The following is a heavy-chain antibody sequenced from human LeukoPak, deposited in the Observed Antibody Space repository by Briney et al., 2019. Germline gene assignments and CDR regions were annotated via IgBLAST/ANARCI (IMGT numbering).Heavy chain of an antibody. J-gene: IGHJ4*02. CDR2: INAGNGNT. V-gene: IGHV1-3*01. D-gene: IGHD1-26*01. Sequence: ASVKVSCKASGCTFTSYAMHWVRQAPGQRLEWMGWINAGNGNTKYSQEFQGRVTITRDTSASTAYMELSSLRSEDTAVYYCARARIIVGATYYFDYWGQGTLVTVSS. CDR3: ARARIIVGATYYFDY. CDR1: GCTFTSYA.